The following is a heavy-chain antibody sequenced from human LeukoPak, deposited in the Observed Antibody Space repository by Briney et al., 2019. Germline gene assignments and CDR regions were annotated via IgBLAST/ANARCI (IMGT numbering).Heavy chain of an antibody. CDR1: GGSISSYY. D-gene: IGHD5-24*01. V-gene: IGHV4-59*01. CDR3: ARGGRRDGYNWKNWFDP. Sequence: SETLSLTCTVSGGSISSYYWRWIRQPPGKGLEWIEYIYYSGSTNYNPSLKSRVTISVDTSKNQFSLKLSSVTAADTAVYYCARGGRRDGYNWKNWFDPWGQGTLVAVSS. CDR2: IYYSGST. J-gene: IGHJ5*02.